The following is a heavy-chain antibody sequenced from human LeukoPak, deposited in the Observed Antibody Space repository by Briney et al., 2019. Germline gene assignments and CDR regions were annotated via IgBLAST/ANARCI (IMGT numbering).Heavy chain of an antibody. CDR1: VFTFSSYA. CDR2: ISSNGGST. J-gene: IGHJ6*02. Sequence: GGALRLSCAASVFTFSSYAMHWVRQARGKGLEYVSAISSNGGSTYYATSVKGRFTISRDNSKNTLYPQRGSLRAEDMAVYYCARVGQYRFGFHYGRDVWGQGTTVTVS. V-gene: IGHV3-64*01. CDR3: ARVGQYRFGFHYGRDV. D-gene: IGHD3-10*01.